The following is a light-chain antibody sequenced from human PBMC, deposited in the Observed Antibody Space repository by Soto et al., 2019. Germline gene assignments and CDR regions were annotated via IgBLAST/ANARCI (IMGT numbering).Light chain of an antibody. J-gene: IGLJ3*02. CDR1: SSDVDDYNY. V-gene: IGLV2-14*01. CDR3: SSYSNSKPR. CDR2: EVN. Sequence: QSALTQPASVSGSPGQSITISCTGTSSDVDDYNYVSWYQQRPGQAPKLMIYEVNNRPSGVSNRFSGSKSGNTASLTISGLQAEDEADYYCSSYSNSKPRFGGGTKLTVL.